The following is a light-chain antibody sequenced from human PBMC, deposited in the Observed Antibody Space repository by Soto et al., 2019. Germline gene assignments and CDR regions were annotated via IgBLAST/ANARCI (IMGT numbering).Light chain of an antibody. CDR1: QSISSL. CDR3: QQYINDWA. J-gene: IGKJ1*01. V-gene: IGKV1-5*01. Sequence: DIQMTQSPTTLSASVGDRVTITCRASQSISSLLAWYQQKPGTAPKLLIHDVSSLQGGVPSRFSGSGSGTEFTLTISGLHPDDFATYDCQQYINDWAFGQGTKVDIK. CDR2: DVS.